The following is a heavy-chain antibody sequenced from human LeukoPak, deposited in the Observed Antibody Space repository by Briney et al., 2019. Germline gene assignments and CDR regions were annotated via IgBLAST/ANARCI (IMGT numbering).Heavy chain of an antibody. CDR3: ARGRGGFWTGYCSGGSCYNGTNWFDP. D-gene: IGHD2-15*01. V-gene: IGHV4-34*01. Sequence: SETLSLTCAVHGGSLSGYYWSWIRQPPGKGLEWIGEINHSGSTNYNPSLKSRVTISVDTSKNQFSLKLSSVTAADTAVYYCARGRGGFWTGYCSGGSCYNGTNWFDPWGQGTLVTVSS. CDR1: GGSLSGYY. J-gene: IGHJ5*02. CDR2: INHSGST.